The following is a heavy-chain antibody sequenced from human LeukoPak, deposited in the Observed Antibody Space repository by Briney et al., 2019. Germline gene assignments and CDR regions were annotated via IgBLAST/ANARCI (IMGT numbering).Heavy chain of an antibody. D-gene: IGHD2/OR15-2a*01. J-gene: IGHJ4*02. V-gene: IGHV3-74*01. CDR1: YX. CDR2: INSDGSWT. CDR3: VSFYETY. Sequence: YXMHWVRQVPGKGLVWVSHINSDGSWTSYADSVRGRFTISKDNAKNTVYLQMNSLRAEDTAVYYCVSFYETYWGRGTLVTVSS.